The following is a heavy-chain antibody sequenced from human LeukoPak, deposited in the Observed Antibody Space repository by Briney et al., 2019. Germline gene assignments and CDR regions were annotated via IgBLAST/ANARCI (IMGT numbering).Heavy chain of an antibody. V-gene: IGHV1-58*01. Sequence: SVKVSCKASGFTFTSSAVQWVRQARGQRLEWIGWIVVGSGNTNYAQKFQERVTITRDMSTSTAYMELSSLRSEDTAVYYCAADPDYDFWSGSVWGQGTLVTVSS. CDR3: AADPDYDFWSGSV. CDR2: IVVGSGNT. J-gene: IGHJ4*02. CDR1: GFTFTSSA. D-gene: IGHD3-3*01.